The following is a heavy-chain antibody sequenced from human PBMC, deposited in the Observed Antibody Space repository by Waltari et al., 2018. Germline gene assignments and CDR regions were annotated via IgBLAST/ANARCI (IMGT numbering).Heavy chain of an antibody. D-gene: IGHD1-26*01. CDR1: GYPFNTSG. CDR2: ISSDGSGK. J-gene: IGHJ5*02. V-gene: IGHV3-30*18. Sequence: QVEESGGGVVQPGGSLRLSCVASGYPFNTSGMHWVRQAPGKGLEWLAVISSDGSGKYYADSVKGRFTMSRDNSKNMVYLQMNSLRPEDTAVYYCAKAGGIYNYPLDPWGQGTLVTVSS. CDR3: AKAGGIYNYPLDP.